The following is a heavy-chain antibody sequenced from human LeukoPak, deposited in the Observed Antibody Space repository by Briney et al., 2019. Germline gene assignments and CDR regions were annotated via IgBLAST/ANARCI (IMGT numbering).Heavy chain of an antibody. Sequence: APVKVSCKASGGTFSSYAISWVRQAPGQGLEWMGGIIPIVGTANYAQKFQGRVTITADESTSTAYMELSSLRSEDTAVYYCARGPYDFWSGYYSRFDYWGQGTLVTVSS. CDR2: IIPIVGTA. CDR3: ARGPYDFWSGYYSRFDY. V-gene: IGHV1-69*01. CDR1: GGTFSSYA. J-gene: IGHJ4*02. D-gene: IGHD3-3*01.